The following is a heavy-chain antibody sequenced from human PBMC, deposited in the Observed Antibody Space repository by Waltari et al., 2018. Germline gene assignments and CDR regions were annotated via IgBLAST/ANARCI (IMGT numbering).Heavy chain of an antibody. CDR1: GFTFSSYS. J-gene: IGHJ4*02. CDR3: ARNADSGSYYFDY. CDR2: ISSSSSYI. V-gene: IGHV3-21*01. Sequence: EVQLVESGGGLVKPGGSLRLSCAASGFTFSSYSMNWVRQAPGKGLEWVSSISSSSSYIDYADSVKGRFTISRDNAKNSLYLQMNSLRAEDTAVYYCARNADSGSYYFDYWGQGTLVTVSS. D-gene: IGHD1-26*01.